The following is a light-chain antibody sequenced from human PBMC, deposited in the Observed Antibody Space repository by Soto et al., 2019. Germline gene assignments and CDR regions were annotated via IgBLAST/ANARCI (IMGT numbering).Light chain of an antibody. CDR3: QQYNNWPRT. Sequence: EIVMTQSPATLSVSPGERVTLSCRASQSLSGNLAWYQQKPGLAPRLLINRASTRATGIPARFSGSVSDTEFTLTISSLQSEDFAVYYCQQYNNWPRTFGQGTKVEIK. CDR2: RAS. CDR1: QSLSGN. J-gene: IGKJ1*01. V-gene: IGKV3-15*01.